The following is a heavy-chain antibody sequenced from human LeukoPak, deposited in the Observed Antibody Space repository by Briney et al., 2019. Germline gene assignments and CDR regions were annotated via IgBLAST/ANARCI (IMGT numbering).Heavy chain of an antibody. J-gene: IGHJ5*02. CDR2: ISSSSSTI. Sequence: GGSLRLSCAASGFTFSDYYMSWIRQAPGKGLEWVSYISSSSSTIYYADSVKGRFTISRDNAKNSLYLQMNSLRAEDTAVYYCARGRRRSSWYWFDPWGQGTLVTVSS. V-gene: IGHV3-11*01. D-gene: IGHD6-13*01. CDR1: GFTFSDYY. CDR3: ARGRRRSSWYWFDP.